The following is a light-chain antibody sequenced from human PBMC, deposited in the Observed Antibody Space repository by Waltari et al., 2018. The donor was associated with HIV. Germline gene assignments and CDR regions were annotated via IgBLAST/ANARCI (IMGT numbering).Light chain of an antibody. Sequence: DIVMTQSPDSLAVSLGERATIHCQSSQSVLYSSNNKNYLAWYQQKPGQPPKLLIYWTSTRASGVPDRFSGSGSATEFTLTISSLQAEDVAVYYCQQYYSTPYTFGQGTKLQIK. V-gene: IGKV4-1*01. CDR2: WTS. J-gene: IGKJ2*01. CDR3: QQYYSTPYT. CDR1: QSVLYSSNNKNY.